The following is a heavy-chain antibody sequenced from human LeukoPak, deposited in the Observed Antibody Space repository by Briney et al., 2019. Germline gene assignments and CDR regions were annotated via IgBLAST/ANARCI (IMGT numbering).Heavy chain of an antibody. CDR3: VRLFYYDTSGPPS. J-gene: IGHJ5*02. CDR1: GGSIRSSNYY. V-gene: IGHV4-39*01. CDR2: IYYTGST. D-gene: IGHD3-22*01. Sequence: SETLSLTCNVRGGSIRSSNYYWGWIRQPPGKGLEWIGSIYYTGSTYYNPSLKGRGTMSVDTSNNQFSLKLTSATATDTAVYYCVRLFYYDTSGPPSWGQGTLVTVSS.